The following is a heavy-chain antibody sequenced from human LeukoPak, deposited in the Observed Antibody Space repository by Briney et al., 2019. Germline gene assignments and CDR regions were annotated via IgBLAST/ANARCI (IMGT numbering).Heavy chain of an antibody. Sequence: GGSQRLSCAASGFTFSTYWMYWVRQAPGKGLEWVANIKQDGSHKYYVDSVKGRFTISRDNAKNSLYLQMNSLRVEDTAVYYCVIEEGYWGQGILVTVST. V-gene: IGHV3-7*01. J-gene: IGHJ4*02. CDR1: GFTFSTYW. CDR3: VIEEGY. CDR2: IKQDGSHK.